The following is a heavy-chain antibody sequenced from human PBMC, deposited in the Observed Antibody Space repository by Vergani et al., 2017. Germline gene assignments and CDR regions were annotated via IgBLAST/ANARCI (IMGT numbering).Heavy chain of an antibody. V-gene: IGHV4-34*01. J-gene: IGHJ3*02. CDR3: ARGPYYYDSSGYYYADAFDI. CDR1: GGSFSDYY. D-gene: IGHD3-22*01. CDR2: INHSGST. Sequence: QVQLQQWGAGLLKPSETLSLTCAVYGGSFSDYYWSWIRQPPGKGLEWVGEINHSGSTNYNPSLKSRVTTSVDTSKNQFSLKLSSVTAADTAVYYFARGPYYYDSSGYYYADAFDIWGQGTMVTVSS.